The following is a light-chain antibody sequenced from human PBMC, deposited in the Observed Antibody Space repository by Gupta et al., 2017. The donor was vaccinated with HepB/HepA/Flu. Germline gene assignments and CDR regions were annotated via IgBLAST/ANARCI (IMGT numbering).Light chain of an antibody. V-gene: IGKV1-5*03. CDR3: QQYNSYSRT. Sequence: DMQMTQPPSTLSATVGDRVTITCLASQSISSWLAWYQQKPGKAPKLLIYKASSLESGVPSRFSGSGAGTEFTLTISSLQPDDFATYYCQQYNSYSRTFGQGTKVEIK. CDR2: KAS. J-gene: IGKJ1*01. CDR1: QSISSW.